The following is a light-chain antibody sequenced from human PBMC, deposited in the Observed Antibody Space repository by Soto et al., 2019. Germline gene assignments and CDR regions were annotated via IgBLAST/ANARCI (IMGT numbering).Light chain of an antibody. CDR1: ETVATN. V-gene: IGKV3-15*01. CDR3: QQYFEWPPMT. CDR2: GAS. Sequence: EVVVTQSPATLSVSPGERATLSCRASETVATNLAWYQQKPGQAPRLLISGASTRAAGISDRFRGSGSGTEFTLTISSLRSEDSAIYYCQQYFEWPPMTFGQGTRWIS. J-gene: IGKJ1*01.